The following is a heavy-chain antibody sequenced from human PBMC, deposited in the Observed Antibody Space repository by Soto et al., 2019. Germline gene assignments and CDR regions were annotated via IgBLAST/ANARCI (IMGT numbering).Heavy chain of an antibody. CDR1: GFTFSSYA. CDR3: AKRGSSGWYGFDF. Sequence: EVQLLESGGGLVQPGGSLRLSCAASGFTFSSYAMSWVRQAPGKGLEWVSAISGSGGSTYYADSVKGRFTISRDNSKNTLYLQMNSLRAEDTAVHYCAKRGSSGWYGFDFWGQGILVTVSS. J-gene: IGHJ4*02. V-gene: IGHV3-23*01. CDR2: ISGSGGST. D-gene: IGHD6-19*01.